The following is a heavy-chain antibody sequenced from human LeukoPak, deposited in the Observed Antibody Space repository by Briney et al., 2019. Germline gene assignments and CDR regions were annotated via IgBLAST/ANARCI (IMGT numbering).Heavy chain of an antibody. CDR2: ISATGGTI. CDR3: ARGRDSGRYFDY. V-gene: IGHV3-48*01. CDR1: GFTFSSNG. D-gene: IGHD1-26*01. Sequence: GGSLRLSCAASGFTFSSNGMNWVRQAPGKGLEWVSYISATGGTIYYADSVKGRFTISRDNAKSSLFLQLAGLRAEDTAVYYCARGRDSGRYFDYWGQGTLVTVSS. J-gene: IGHJ4*02.